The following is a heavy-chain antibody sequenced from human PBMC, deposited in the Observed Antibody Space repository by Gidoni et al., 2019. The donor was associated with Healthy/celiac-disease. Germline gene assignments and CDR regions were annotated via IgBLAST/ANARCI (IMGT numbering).Heavy chain of an antibody. J-gene: IGHJ5*02. CDR1: GGSISSYY. Sequence: QVQLQESGPGLVTPSETLSLTCTVSGGSISSYYWSWIRQPPGKGLEWIGYIYYSGSTNYNPPLKSLVTISVDTPKNQFSLKLSSVTAADTAVYYCARLLTKYYGSGMVNWFDPWGQGTLVTVSS. V-gene: IGHV4-59*08. CDR2: IYYSGST. CDR3: ARLLTKYYGSGMVNWFDP. D-gene: IGHD3-10*01.